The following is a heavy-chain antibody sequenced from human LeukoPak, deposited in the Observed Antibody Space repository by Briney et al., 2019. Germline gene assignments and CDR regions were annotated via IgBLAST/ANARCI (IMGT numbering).Heavy chain of an antibody. CDR3: APDLRGAAWPLDY. J-gene: IGHJ4*02. CDR2: VCDSGTSA. CDR1: GFTFSNYG. Sequence: GGSLRLSCAASGFTFSNYGMSWVRQAPATRLEWVSVVCDSGTSAYYADSVKGRFTMSKDNSKNTLYLQMNGLRAEDTAVYYCAPDLRGAAWPLDYWGQGTLVTVSS. D-gene: IGHD2-15*01. V-gene: IGHV3-23*01.